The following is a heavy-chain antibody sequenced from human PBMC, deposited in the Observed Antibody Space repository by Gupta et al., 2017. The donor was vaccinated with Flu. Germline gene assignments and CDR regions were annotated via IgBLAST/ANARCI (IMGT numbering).Heavy chain of an antibody. CDR1: GYSFTSYW. J-gene: IGHJ4*02. V-gene: IGHV5-51*01. D-gene: IGHD2-2*01. CDR3: ARHLVVVPAAIYYFDY. CDR2: IYPGDSDT. Sequence: EVQLVQSGAEVKKPGESLKISCKGSGYSFTSYWIGWVRQMPGKGLEWMGIIYPGDSDTRYSLSFQGQVTISADKSISTAYLQWSSLKASDTAMYYCARHLVVVPAAIYYFDYWGQGTLVTVSS.